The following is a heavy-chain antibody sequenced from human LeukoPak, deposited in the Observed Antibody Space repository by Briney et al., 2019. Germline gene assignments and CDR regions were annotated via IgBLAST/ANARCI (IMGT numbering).Heavy chain of an antibody. CDR2: ISSSSSYI. V-gene: IGHV3-21*01. J-gene: IGHJ4*02. CDR1: GFTFSSYS. CDR3: ARDTYYYDSSGYYPPDY. D-gene: IGHD3-22*01. Sequence: GGSLGLSCAASGFTFSSYSMNWVRQAPGKGLEWVSSISSSSSYIYYADSVKGRFTISRDNAKNSLYLQMNSLRAEDTAVYYCARDTYYYDSSGYYPPDYWGQGTLVTVSS.